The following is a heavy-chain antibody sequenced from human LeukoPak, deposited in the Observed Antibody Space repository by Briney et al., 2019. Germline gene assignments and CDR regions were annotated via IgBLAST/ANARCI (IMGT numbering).Heavy chain of an antibody. D-gene: IGHD2-8*02. V-gene: IGHV3-7*03. J-gene: IGHJ4*02. CDR1: GLTFSKNL. CDR2: INQDGSEN. Sequence: PGGALRLSCAASGLTFSKNLLTWVPPAPGKGMGGVGNINQDGSENNYVDSVKGRFTISRDNAKSSLYLQMNSLKDEDTAVYHCVSRGCTADACFLSSFNCFDHWGQGSLVTVSS. CDR3: VSRGCTADACFLSSFNCFDH.